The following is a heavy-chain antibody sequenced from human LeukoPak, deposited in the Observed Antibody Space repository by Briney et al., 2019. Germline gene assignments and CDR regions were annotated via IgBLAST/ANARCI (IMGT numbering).Heavy chain of an antibody. Sequence: PGESLKISCKGSGYSFISYWIGWVRQMPGKGLEWMGIIYPDDSDTRYSPSFQGQVTISADKSISTAYLQWSSLKASDTAMYYCAGAYSSSWSPFDIWGQGTMVTVSS. CDR2: IYPDDSDT. J-gene: IGHJ3*02. D-gene: IGHD6-13*01. CDR1: GYSFISYW. V-gene: IGHV5-51*01. CDR3: AGAYSSSWSPFDI.